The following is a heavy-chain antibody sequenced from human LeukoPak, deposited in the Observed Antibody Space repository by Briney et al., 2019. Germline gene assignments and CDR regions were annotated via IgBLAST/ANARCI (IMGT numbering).Heavy chain of an antibody. CDR3: ARGPLIAAAGGSLNWFDP. D-gene: IGHD6-13*01. CDR2: ISSSSSYI. J-gene: IGHJ5*02. Sequence: GGSLRLSCAASGFTFSSYSMSWVRQAPGKGLEWVSSISSSSSYIYYADSVKGRFTISRDNAKNSLYLQMNSLRAEDTAVYYCARGPLIAAAGGSLNWFDPWGQGTLVTVSS. CDR1: GFTFSSYS. V-gene: IGHV3-21*01.